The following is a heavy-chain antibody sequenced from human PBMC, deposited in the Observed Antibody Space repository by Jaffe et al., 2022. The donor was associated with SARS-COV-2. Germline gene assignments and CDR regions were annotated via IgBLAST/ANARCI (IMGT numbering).Heavy chain of an antibody. CDR2: IISSSGHT. D-gene: IGHD6-19*01. J-gene: IGHJ4*02. CDR3: TRGAYPTSGWYRGGLNFDS. V-gene: IGHV3-48*02. CDR1: GFAFSGYS. Sequence: EVQLVESGGGFVQPGGSLRLSCLTSGFAFSGYSMAWVRQAPGKGLEWISYIISSSGHTDYAHSVKGRFTISRDNLRDSLFLQMDSLRDEDTAVYYCTRGAYPTSGWYRGGLNFDSWGRGTLVTVSS.